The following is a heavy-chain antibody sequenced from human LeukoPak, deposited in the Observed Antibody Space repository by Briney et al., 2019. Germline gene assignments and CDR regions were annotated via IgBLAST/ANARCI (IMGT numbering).Heavy chain of an antibody. CDR2: IYYSGST. CDR1: GGSISSGGYY. V-gene: IGHV4-31*03. J-gene: IGHJ4*02. D-gene: IGHD4-17*01. Sequence: SETLSLTCTVSGGSISSGGYYWSWIRQHPGKGLEWIGYIYYSGSTYYNPSLKSRVTISVDTSKNQFSLNLSSVTAADTAVYYCARSGPRGDYPLGYWGQGTLVTVSS. CDR3: ARSGPRGDYPLGY.